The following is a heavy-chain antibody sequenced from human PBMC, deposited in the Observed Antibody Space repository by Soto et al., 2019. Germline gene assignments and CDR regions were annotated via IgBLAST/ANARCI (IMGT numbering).Heavy chain of an antibody. CDR2: IYDGGRT. Sequence: PGGSLRLSCAASGFTVSTNYMSWVRQAPGKGLEWVSVIYDGGRTYYAVSVKGRFTISRDDSKNTLYLQLNSLRAEDAAVYYCARVIGSYDSSGYYYVHYGMDVWGQGTTVTVSS. CDR3: ARVIGSYDSSGYYYVHYGMDV. J-gene: IGHJ6*02. CDR1: GFTVSTNY. D-gene: IGHD3-22*01. V-gene: IGHV3-53*01.